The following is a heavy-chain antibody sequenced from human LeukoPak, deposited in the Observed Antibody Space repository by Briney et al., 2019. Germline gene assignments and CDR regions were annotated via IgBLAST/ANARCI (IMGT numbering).Heavy chain of an antibody. CDR3: ARGAPSGGLVDY. J-gene: IGHJ4*02. Sequence: PSETLSLTCTVSGGSISSYYWSWIRQPPGKGLEWIGYIYHSGSTYYNPSLKSRVTISVDRSKNQFSLKLSSVTAADTAVYYCARGAPSGGLVDYWGQGTLVTVSS. CDR1: GGSISSYY. CDR2: IYHSGST. V-gene: IGHV4-59*12. D-gene: IGHD6-25*01.